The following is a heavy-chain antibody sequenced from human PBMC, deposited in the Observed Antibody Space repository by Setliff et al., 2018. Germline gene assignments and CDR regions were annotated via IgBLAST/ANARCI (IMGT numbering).Heavy chain of an antibody. CDR1: GYSFSNFW. CDR3: ARRGERFFNWFDP. CDR2: IDPSDSYT. Sequence: PGESLKISCKGSGYSFSNFWIGWVRQMPGKGLEWMGRIDPSDSYTNYSPSFQGQVTISTDTSINTAFLQWNNLKASDTTVYYCARRGERFFNWFDPWGQGTLVTVSS. V-gene: IGHV5-10-1*01. J-gene: IGHJ5*02. D-gene: IGHD2-21*01.